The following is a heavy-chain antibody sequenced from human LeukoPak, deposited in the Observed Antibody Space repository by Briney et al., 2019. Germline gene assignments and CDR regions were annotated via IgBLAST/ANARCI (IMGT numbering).Heavy chain of an antibody. CDR3: ARYYYDSSGFPPYYFDY. D-gene: IGHD3-22*01. J-gene: IGHJ4*02. CDR2: IYYSGST. Sequence: PSETLSLTCTVSGGSVSSGSYYWSWLRQPPGKGLEWIGYIYYSGSTNYNPSLKSRVTISVDTSKNQFSLKLSSVTAADTAVYYCARYYYDSSGFPPYYFDYWGQGTLVTVSS. V-gene: IGHV4-61*01. CDR1: GGSVSSGSYY.